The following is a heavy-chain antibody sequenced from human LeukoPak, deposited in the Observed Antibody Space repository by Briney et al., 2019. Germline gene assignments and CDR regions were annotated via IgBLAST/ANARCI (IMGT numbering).Heavy chain of an antibody. D-gene: IGHD2-15*01. J-gene: IGHJ5*02. Sequence: TPSETLSLTCAVYGGSFSGYYWSWIRQPPGKGLEWIGEINHSGSTNYNPSLKSRVTISVDTSKNQFSLKLNSVTAADTAVYYCARDEPGGGKYNWFDPWGQGTLVTVST. CDR2: INHSGST. CDR3: ARDEPGGGKYNWFDP. V-gene: IGHV4-34*01. CDR1: GGSFSGYY.